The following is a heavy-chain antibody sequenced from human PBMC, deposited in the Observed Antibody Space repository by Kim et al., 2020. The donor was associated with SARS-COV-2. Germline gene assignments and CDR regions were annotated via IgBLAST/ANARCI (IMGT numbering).Heavy chain of an antibody. J-gene: IGHJ4*02. CDR3: ARDHWLASSHYFYY. D-gene: IGHD6-19*01. V-gene: IGHV4-61*01. CDR1: GVSVRSDTYY. Sequence: SETLSLTCTVSGVSVRSDTYYWSWIRQPPGKGLEWIGFMFYTGTTNYNPSLKSRVTMSVHTSNNQFSLRLTSVTAADTAVYFCARDHWLASSHYFYYWGQGAPVTVSS. CDR2: MFYTGTT.